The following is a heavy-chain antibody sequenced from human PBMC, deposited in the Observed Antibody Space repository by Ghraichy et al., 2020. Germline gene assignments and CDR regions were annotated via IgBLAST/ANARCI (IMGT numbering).Heavy chain of an antibody. CDR2: IKKDGSEK. J-gene: IGHJ4*02. Sequence: GGSLRLSCAASGFIFSGYWMSWVRQAPGKGREWVANIKKDGSEKYYVDSVKGRFTISRDNAKNSLNLQMNSLRAEDTAVYYCARDLGGGWYFDYWGQGALVTVSS. D-gene: IGHD6-19*01. CDR1: GFIFSGYW. CDR3: ARDLGGGWYFDY. V-gene: IGHV3-7*01.